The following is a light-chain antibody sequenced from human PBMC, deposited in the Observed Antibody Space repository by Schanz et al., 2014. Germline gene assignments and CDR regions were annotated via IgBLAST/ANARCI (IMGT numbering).Light chain of an antibody. Sequence: QSALTQPASVSGSPGQSITISCTGTSSDVGGYNYVSWYQQHPGKAPKVMIYDVSERPSGVPDRFSGSKSGTSASLAISGLQSEDEGDYYCATWDDSLKGWVFGGGTKLTVL. CDR3: ATWDDSLKGWV. J-gene: IGLJ3*02. CDR1: SSDVGGYNY. V-gene: IGLV2-14*03. CDR2: DVS.